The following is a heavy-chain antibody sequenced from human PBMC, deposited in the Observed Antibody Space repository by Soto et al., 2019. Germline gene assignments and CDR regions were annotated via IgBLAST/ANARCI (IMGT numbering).Heavy chain of an antibody. CDR2: IIPIFGTA. CDR3: AFSYSSSPPPFDY. V-gene: IGHV1-69*05. CDR1: GGTFSSYA. D-gene: IGHD6-6*01. J-gene: IGHJ4*02. Sequence: QVQLVQSGAEVKKPGSSVKVSCKASGGTFSSYAISWVRQAPGQGLEWMGGIIPIFGTANYAQKFQGRVTIAPDESRRPAYMELSSLRSEATALYYCAFSYSSSPPPFDYWGQGTLVTVSS.